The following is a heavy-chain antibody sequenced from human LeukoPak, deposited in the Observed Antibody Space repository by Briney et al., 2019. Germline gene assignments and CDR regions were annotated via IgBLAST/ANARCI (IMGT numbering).Heavy chain of an antibody. CDR2: ISGSGGST. CDR1: GFTFSSYA. J-gene: IGHJ4*02. Sequence: GGSLRLSCAASGFTFSSYAMSWVRQAPGKGLEWVSGISGSGGSTYYADSVKGRFTISRDNSKNTLFLQMNSLSAEDTAVYYCAKGFSTHYEYWGQGTLVTVSS. V-gene: IGHV3-23*01. CDR3: AKGFSTHYEY. D-gene: IGHD2/OR15-2a*01.